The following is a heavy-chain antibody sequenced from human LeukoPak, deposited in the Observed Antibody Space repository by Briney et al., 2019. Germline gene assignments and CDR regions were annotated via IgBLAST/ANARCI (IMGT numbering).Heavy chain of an antibody. CDR1: GFTFSTYT. CDR3: VRKLTGTTFFDY. J-gene: IGHJ4*02. V-gene: IGHV3-69-1*02. CDR2: VSDSSDV. Sequence: GGSLRLSCAASGFTFSTYTMNWVRQAPGKGLEWVSTVSDSSDVHYSDSVKGRFTISRDNARNSLYLQMNSLRAEDTAVYYCVRKLTGTTFFDYWGQGTLVTVSS. D-gene: IGHD1-1*01.